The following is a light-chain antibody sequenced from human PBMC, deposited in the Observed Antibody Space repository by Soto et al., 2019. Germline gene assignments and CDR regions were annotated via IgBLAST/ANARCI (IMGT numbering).Light chain of an antibody. CDR3: QQANLFPLT. J-gene: IGKJ4*01. CDR1: QNIGSR. Sequence: DIQMTQSPSTLSASVGDRVAITCRASQNIGSRLAWYQQKPDEAPKLLIYDASSLESGVPLRFGGSGSGTDFTLIISSLQPDDFATYYCQQANLFPLTFGGGTKVEI. V-gene: IGKV1-5*01. CDR2: DAS.